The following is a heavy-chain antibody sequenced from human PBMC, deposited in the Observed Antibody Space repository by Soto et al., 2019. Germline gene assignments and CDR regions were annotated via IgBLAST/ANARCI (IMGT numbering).Heavy chain of an antibody. D-gene: IGHD3-10*01. J-gene: IGHJ6*04. CDR2: ISYDGSKK. CDR1: GFTFSSYA. V-gene: IGHV3-30-3*01. Sequence: GGSLGLSCAGPGFTFSSYAMPWVRQGPGKGLEWVAVISYDGSKKYYPDSVKGRFTISRDNSKNTLYLQMNSLRAEDTAVYYCARAYFYGSGRGGYGMDVWGKGPTLTLSS. CDR3: ARAYFYGSGRGGYGMDV.